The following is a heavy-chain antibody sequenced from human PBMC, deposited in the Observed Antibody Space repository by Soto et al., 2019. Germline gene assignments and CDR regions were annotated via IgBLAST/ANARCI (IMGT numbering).Heavy chain of an antibody. V-gene: IGHV3-48*03. D-gene: IGHD6-13*01. CDR1: GFTFSSYE. J-gene: IGHJ6*02. Sequence: PGGSLRLSCAASGFTFSSYEMNWVRQAPGKGLEWVSYISSSGSTIYYADSVKGRFTISRDNAKNSLYLQMNSLRAEDTAVYYGARDRIAAAGTFYYGMDVWGQGTTVTVSS. CDR2: ISSSGSTI. CDR3: ARDRIAAAGTFYYGMDV.